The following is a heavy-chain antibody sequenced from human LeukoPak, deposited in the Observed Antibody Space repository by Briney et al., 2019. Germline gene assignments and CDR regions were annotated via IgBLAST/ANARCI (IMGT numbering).Heavy chain of an antibody. J-gene: IGHJ4*02. CDR3: ARFVVVITD. V-gene: IGHV3-48*01. CDR1: GFTFSSYS. CDR2: ISSSSSTI. Sequence: PGGSLRLSCAASGFTFSSYSMNWVRQAPGKGLEWVSYISSSSSTIYYADSVKGRFTISRDNAKNSLYLQMNSLRAEDTAVYYCARFVVVITDWGQGTLVTVSS. D-gene: IGHD3-22*01.